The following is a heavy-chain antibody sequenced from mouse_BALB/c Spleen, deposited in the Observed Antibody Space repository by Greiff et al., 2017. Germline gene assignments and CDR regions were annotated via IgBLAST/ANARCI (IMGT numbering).Heavy chain of an antibody. J-gene: IGHJ3*01. CDR2: ISSGGSYT. V-gene: IGHV5-9-4*01. CDR3: ARGPPGFAY. Sequence: EVQVVESGGGLVKPGGSLKLSCAASGFTFSSYAMSWVRQSPEKRLEWVAEISSGGSYTYYPDTVTGRFTISRDNAKNTLYLEMSSLRSEDTAMYYCARGPPGFAYWGQGTLVTVSA. CDR1: GFTFSSYA.